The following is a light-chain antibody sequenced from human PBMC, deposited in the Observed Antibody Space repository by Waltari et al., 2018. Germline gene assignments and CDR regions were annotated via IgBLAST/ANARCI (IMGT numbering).Light chain of an antibody. CDR1: QYIVHTSNNLNY. V-gene: IGKV4-1*01. Sequence: DIVMTKSPDSLALSLGAGATINCKSIQYIVHTSNNLNYLAWYQQKPGQPPKLAIYWASIRQFGVPARFSGGGSGTDFTLTIASLQAEDVAIYYCQQYYSAVTFGGGTKVEIK. J-gene: IGKJ4*01. CDR2: WAS. CDR3: QQYYSAVT.